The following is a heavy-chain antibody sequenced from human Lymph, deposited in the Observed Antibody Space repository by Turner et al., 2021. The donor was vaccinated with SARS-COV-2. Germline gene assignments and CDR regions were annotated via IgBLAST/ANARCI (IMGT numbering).Heavy chain of an antibody. V-gene: IGHV4-59*13. CDR1: GCSISSYF. CDR3: ARDRTSYGDYWAGYYYGMDV. Sequence: QVQLQESGPGLVKPSETLSLTCTVPGCSISSYFWSWIRQPPGKGLEWIASIYYSGSTNYNPSLKSRVTISVDTAKNQFSLRLSSVTAADTAVYYCARDRTSYGDYWAGYYYGMDVWGQGTTVTVSS. D-gene: IGHD4-17*01. CDR2: IYYSGST. J-gene: IGHJ6*02.